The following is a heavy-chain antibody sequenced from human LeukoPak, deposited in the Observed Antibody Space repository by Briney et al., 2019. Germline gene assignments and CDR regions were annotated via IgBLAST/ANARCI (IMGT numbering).Heavy chain of an antibody. CDR2: FIPSPDIV. D-gene: IGHD3-22*01. V-gene: IGHV1-69*04. CDR3: ARGRLSYYDSSGDYYYYYGMDV. CDR1: GGISNTYA. Sequence: GASVKVSCKASGGISNTYAISWVRQAPGQGLEWMGRFIPSPDIVNYAQKFQGRITITADKSTSTAYMELSSLRSEDTAVFYCARGRLSYYDSSGDYYYYYGMDVWGQGTTVTVSS. J-gene: IGHJ6*02.